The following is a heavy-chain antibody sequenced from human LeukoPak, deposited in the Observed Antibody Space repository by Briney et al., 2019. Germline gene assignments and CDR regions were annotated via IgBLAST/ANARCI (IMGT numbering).Heavy chain of an antibody. CDR1: GFTFSSYA. Sequence: GGSLRLSCAASGFTFSSYAMSWVRQAPGKGLEWVSSISGSGASTHYADSVKGRFTITRDNSENTLYLQMSSLRAEDTAVYYCAKSPMRTVTTNYFDYWGPGTLITVSS. D-gene: IGHD4-17*01. V-gene: IGHV3-23*01. CDR2: ISGSGAST. J-gene: IGHJ4*02. CDR3: AKSPMRTVTTNYFDY.